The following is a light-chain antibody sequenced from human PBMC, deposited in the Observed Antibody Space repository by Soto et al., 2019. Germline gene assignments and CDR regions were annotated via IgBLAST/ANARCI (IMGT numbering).Light chain of an antibody. CDR2: DAS. Sequence: EIVLTQSPATLSLSPGERATLSCGASQSVSSSYLAWYQQKPGLGPRLLIYDASSRATGIPDRFSGSGSGTDFTLTISRLEPEDFAVCYCQRYGSSPFTFGEGTKLEMK. CDR1: QSVSSSY. J-gene: IGKJ2*01. CDR3: QRYGSSPFT. V-gene: IGKV3D-20*01.